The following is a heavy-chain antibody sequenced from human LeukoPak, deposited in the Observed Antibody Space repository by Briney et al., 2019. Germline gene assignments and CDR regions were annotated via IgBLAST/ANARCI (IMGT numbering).Heavy chain of an antibody. CDR2: IIPIFGTA. V-gene: IGHV1-69*05. Sequence: SVKVSCKASGGTFSSYAISWVRQAPGQGLEWRGRIIPIFGTANYTQKFQGRVTITTDESTSTAYMELSSLRSEDTAVYYCASSRSARGYYYDSSGSYYWGQGTLVTVSS. CDR1: GGTFSSYA. J-gene: IGHJ4*02. CDR3: ASSRSARGYYYDSSGSYY. D-gene: IGHD3-22*01.